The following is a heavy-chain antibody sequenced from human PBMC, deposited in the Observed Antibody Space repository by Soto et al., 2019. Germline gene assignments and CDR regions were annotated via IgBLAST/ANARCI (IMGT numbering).Heavy chain of an antibody. CDR2: IYTRGST. Sequence: GSLRLSCAASGFSVNNNYMTWVRQTPGRRPEWVAVIYTRGSTHYADFATGRFTFSRDNSKNTLYLQMNSLRPEDTAVYYCAKLWGYYFESWGPGTLVTVSS. D-gene: IGHD2-21*01. V-gene: IGHV3-53*01. J-gene: IGHJ4*02. CDR1: GFSVNNNY. CDR3: AKLWGYYFES.